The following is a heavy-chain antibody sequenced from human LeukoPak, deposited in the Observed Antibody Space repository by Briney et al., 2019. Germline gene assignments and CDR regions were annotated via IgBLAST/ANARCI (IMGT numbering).Heavy chain of an antibody. D-gene: IGHD2-21*02. CDR1: GYSITSSSW. V-gene: IGHV4-28*01. J-gene: IGHJ4*02. Sequence: KPSDTLSLTCAVSGYSITSSSWWGWIRQPPGKGLEWIGYIYHSGTTYYNPSLQSRVTISVDTSKNQFSLKLSSVTAADTAVYYCARFAYCGGHCWYYFDYWGQGSLVTVSS. CDR2: IYHSGTT. CDR3: ARFAYCGGHCWYYFDY.